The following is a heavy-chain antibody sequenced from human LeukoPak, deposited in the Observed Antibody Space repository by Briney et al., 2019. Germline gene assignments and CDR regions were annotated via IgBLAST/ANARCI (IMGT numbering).Heavy chain of an antibody. J-gene: IGHJ4*02. D-gene: IGHD3-3*01. Sequence: KPSETLSLTFAVSGYSNSSGYYWGWIRQPPGKGLEWIGGIYHSGSTYYNPSLKSRVTISVDTSKNQSSLKLSSVTAADTAVYYCARHGVLRFLEWLSSRFDYWGQGTLVTVSS. CDR1: GYSNSSGYY. CDR2: IYHSGST. CDR3: ARHGVLRFLEWLSSRFDY. V-gene: IGHV4-38-2*01.